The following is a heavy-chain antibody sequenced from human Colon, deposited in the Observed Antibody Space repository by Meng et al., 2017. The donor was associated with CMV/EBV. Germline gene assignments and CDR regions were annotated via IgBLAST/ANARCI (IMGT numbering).Heavy chain of an antibody. CDR2: ISRRGDST. CDR3: ARDVNSVGATLNAFDV. D-gene: IGHD1-26*01. J-gene: IGHJ3*01. V-gene: IGHV3-23*01. Sequence: GGSLRLSCAASGFTFNTYAMTWVRQAPGKGLEWVAAISRRGDSTYYADAVRGRFTVSRDNSNSTLHLQMNSLRGEDMGTYYRARDVNSVGATLNAFDVWGQGTTVTVSS. CDR1: GFTFNTYA.